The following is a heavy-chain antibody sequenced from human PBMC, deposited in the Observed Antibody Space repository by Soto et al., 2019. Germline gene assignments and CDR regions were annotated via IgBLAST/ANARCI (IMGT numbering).Heavy chain of an antibody. CDR1: GGSFSGYY. CDR2: INHSGST. CDR3: ARARRFYSCGWHSYYYYMVF. V-gene: IGHV4-34*01. Sequence: PPETLSLTCAVYGGSFSGYYWSWILQPPGKGLEWIGEINHSGSTNYNPSLKSRVTISVDTSKNQFSLKLSSVTAADTAVYYCARARRFYSCGWHSYYYYMVFWGKGTTVPDSS. J-gene: IGHJ6*03. D-gene: IGHD6-19*01.